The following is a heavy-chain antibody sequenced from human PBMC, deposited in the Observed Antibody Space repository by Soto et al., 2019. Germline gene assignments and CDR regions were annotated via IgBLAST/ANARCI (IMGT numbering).Heavy chain of an antibody. CDR3: ARDAGYGSGCAVNHYSDY. D-gene: IGHD3-10*01. CDR2: IKGDSSEK. V-gene: IGHV3-7*01. Sequence: GGSLRLSCAASGFAFGSYWMSWVRQAPGKGLEWLGTIKGDSSEKKNVASVRGRFTMSRDHAQNSLYLPMDSLRVEDTALYFCARDAGYGSGCAVNHYSDYWGRGTLVTVSS. J-gene: IGHJ4*01. CDR1: GFAFGSYW.